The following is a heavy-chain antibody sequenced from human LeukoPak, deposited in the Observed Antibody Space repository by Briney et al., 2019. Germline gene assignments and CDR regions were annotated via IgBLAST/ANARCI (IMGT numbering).Heavy chain of an antibody. CDR1: GVPISSGVYY. CDR2: IYYSGST. CDR3: ASGSMGFRCSICLDY. Sequence: SETLSLTCTVSGVPISSGVYYWSWIRQHPGKGLEWIVYIYYSGSTSYNPSLKSRVTISVHTPKNQLSLKLSSVTAADTAVYYCASGSMGFRCSICLDYWGQGTMVTVSS. J-gene: IGHJ4*02. D-gene: IGHD3-16*02. V-gene: IGHV4-31*03.